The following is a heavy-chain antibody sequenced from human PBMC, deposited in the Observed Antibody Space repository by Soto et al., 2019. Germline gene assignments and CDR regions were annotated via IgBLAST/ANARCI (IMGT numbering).Heavy chain of an antibody. J-gene: IGHJ6*01. D-gene: IGHD5-12*01. CDR2: ISSRSDI. CDR3: AREYSAWPLDYGLDV. CDR1: GFTFNTYS. Sequence: GGSLRLSCVVSGFTFNTYSINWVRQAPAKGLEWVSSISSRSDIYYADSVKGRFTIFRDNAKNSVSLQMNSLRAEDPAVYYCAREYSAWPLDYGLDVWAQGTTVIVGS. V-gene: IGHV3-21*01.